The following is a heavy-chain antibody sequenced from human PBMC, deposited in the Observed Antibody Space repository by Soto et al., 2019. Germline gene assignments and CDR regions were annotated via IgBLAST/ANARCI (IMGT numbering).Heavy chain of an antibody. Sequence: PGGSLRLSCAASGFTFSSYWMHWVRQAPGKGLVWVSRINSDGGSTSYADSVKGRFTISRDNAKNTLYLQMNSLRAEDTAVYYCARAKGSGSYYNDPFPLDYYMDVWGKGTTVTVSS. D-gene: IGHD3-10*01. CDR3: ARAKGSGSYYNDPFPLDYYMDV. CDR1: GFTFSSYW. CDR2: INSDGGST. J-gene: IGHJ6*03. V-gene: IGHV3-74*01.